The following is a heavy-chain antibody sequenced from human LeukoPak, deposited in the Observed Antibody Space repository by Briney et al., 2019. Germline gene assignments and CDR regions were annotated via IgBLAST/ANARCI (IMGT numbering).Heavy chain of an antibody. CDR1: GFTFSSYS. D-gene: IGHD6-19*01. V-gene: IGHV3-21*01. CDR2: ISSSSSYI. Sequence: TGGALRLSCAASGFTFSSYSMNWVRQAPGKGLEWVSSISSSSSYIYYADSVKGRFTISRDNAKNSLYLQMNSLRDEDTAVYYCARNPQGYSSGWDPGTIDYWGQGTLVTVSS. CDR3: ARNPQGYSSGWDPGTIDY. J-gene: IGHJ4*02.